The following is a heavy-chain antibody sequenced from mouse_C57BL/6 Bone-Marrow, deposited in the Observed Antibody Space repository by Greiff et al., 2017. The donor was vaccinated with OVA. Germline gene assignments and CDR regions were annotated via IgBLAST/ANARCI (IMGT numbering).Heavy chain of an antibody. Sequence: EVQLVESGEGLVKPGGSLKLSCAASGFTFSSYAMSWVRQTPEKRLEWVAYISSGGDYIYYAETVKGRFTISRDNARNTLYLQMSSLKSEDTAMYYCTRIYDGYYVYFDYWGQGTTLTVSS. CDR3: TRIYDGYYVYFDY. CDR1: GFTFSSYA. J-gene: IGHJ2*01. V-gene: IGHV5-9-1*02. D-gene: IGHD2-3*01. CDR2: ISSGGDYI.